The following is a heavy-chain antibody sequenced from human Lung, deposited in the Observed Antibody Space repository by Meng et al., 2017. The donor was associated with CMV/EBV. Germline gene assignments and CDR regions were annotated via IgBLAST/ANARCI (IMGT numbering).Heavy chain of an antibody. CDR1: GGPVSSGSYY. CDR3: ARGFRGGYYYYYGMDI. V-gene: IGHV4-61*01. J-gene: IGHJ6*02. D-gene: IGHD2-15*01. Sequence: SETXSPTCTVFGGPVSSGSYYWSWIRQPPGKGLEWIGYIYYSGSTNYNPSLKSRVTISVDTSKNQFSLKLSSVTAADTAVNYCARGFRGGYYYYYGMDIWXQGTTVTVSS. CDR2: IYYSGST.